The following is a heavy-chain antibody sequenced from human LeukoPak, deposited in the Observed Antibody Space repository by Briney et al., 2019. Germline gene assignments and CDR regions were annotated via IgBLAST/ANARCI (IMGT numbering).Heavy chain of an antibody. J-gene: IGHJ3*02. CDR1: GFTFSSYW. D-gene: IGHD6-19*01. CDR2: IKQDGSEK. V-gene: IGHV3-7*01. Sequence: PGGSLRLSCAASGFTFSSYWMSWVRQAPGKGLEWVANIKQDGSEKYYVDSVKGRFTISRDNAKNSLYLQMNSLRAEDTAVYYCARDPGRVVAGNKAFDIWGQGTMVTVS. CDR3: ARDPGRVVAGNKAFDI.